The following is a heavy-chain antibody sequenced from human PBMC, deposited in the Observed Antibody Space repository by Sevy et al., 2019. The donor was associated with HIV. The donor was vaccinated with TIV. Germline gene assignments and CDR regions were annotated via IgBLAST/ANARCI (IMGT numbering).Heavy chain of an antibody. V-gene: IGHV1-8*01. CDR1: RSTFVSND. J-gene: IGHJ4*02. D-gene: IGHD3-22*01. CDR2: MRPNSGEV. CDR3: AQGYYFTY. Sequence: ASVKVSCKASRSTFVSNDINWLRQAPGQGLGWVGWMRPNSGEVGYAQKFQRRVTMTRNISITTAYMELGRLRFDDTAVYYCAQGYYFTYWGQGTVVTVSS.